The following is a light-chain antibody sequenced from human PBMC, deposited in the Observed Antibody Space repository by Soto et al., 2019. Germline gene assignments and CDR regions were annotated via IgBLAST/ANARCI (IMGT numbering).Light chain of an antibody. CDR3: QQYNSYSRT. Sequence: DIQITQCPSTLSASVGDRVTITFRASQSISSWLAWYQQKPGKAPKLLIYKASSLESGVPSRFSGSGSGAEFTLTISSLQPDDFATYYCQQYNSYSRTFGQGTKV. J-gene: IGKJ1*01. CDR1: QSISSW. CDR2: KAS. V-gene: IGKV1-5*03.